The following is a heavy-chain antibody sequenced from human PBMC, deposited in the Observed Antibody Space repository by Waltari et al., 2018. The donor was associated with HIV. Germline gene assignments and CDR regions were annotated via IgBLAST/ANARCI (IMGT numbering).Heavy chain of an antibody. J-gene: IGHJ5*02. V-gene: IGHV3-21*01. CDR2: ISSSSSYI. CDR1: GFTFSSYS. Sequence: EVQLVESGGGLVKPGGSLRLSCAASGFTFSSYSMNWVRQAPGKGLEWVSSISSSSSYIYYADSVKGRFTISRDNAKNSLYLQMNSLRAEDTAVYYCARDPGYCGGDCYRVKWFDPWGQGTLVTVSS. D-gene: IGHD2-21*02. CDR3: ARDPGYCGGDCYRVKWFDP.